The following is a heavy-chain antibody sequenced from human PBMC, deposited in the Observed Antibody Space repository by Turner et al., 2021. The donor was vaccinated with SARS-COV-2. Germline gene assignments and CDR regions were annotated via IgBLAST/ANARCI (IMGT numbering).Heavy chain of an antibody. CDR3: AKDDNYDFWTGYYMY. CDR1: GFTFSSYG. D-gene: IGHD3-3*01. V-gene: IGHV3-30*18. CDR2: ISYDGSNK. J-gene: IGHJ4*02. Sequence: QVQLVESGGGVVQPGRSLRLSCAASGFTFSSYGMHWVRQAPGKGLERMAVISYDGSNKYYADSVKGRFTISRDNSKNTLYLQMNSLRAEDTAVYYCAKDDNYDFWTGYYMYWGQGTLVTVSS.